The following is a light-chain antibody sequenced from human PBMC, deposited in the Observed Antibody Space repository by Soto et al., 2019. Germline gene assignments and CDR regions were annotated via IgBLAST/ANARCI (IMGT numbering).Light chain of an antibody. J-gene: IGLJ3*02. V-gene: IGLV1-40*01. Sequence: QSVLTQPPSVSGAPGQRVTISCTGSSSNIGAGYDVHWYQQLPGTAPKLLIHDNINRPSGVPDRFSGSKSGTSASLAITGLQAEDEADYYCQSSDSSLSGWVFGGGTKVTVL. CDR2: DNI. CDR3: QSSDSSLSGWV. CDR1: SSNIGAGYD.